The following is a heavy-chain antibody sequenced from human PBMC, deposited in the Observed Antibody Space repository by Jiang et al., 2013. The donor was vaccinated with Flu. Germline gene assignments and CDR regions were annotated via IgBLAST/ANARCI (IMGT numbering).Heavy chain of an antibody. CDR3: ARDPDCSGTSCYEYNYYGIGR. D-gene: IGHD2-2*01. J-gene: IGHJ6*02. V-gene: IGHV3-66*02. Sequence: VQLLESGGGLVQPGGSLRLSCAASGFTVSSSYMSWVRQAPGKGLEWVSVIYTGGTTYYADSVKGRFIISRDNSKNTLYLQMNSLRAEDTAVYYCARDPDCSGTSCYEYNYYGIGRLGPGDHGHRLL. CDR1: GFTVSSSY. CDR2: IYTGGTT.